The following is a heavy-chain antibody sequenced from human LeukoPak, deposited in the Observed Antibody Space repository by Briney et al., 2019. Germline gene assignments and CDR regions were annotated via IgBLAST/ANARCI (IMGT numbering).Heavy chain of an antibody. CDR1: GGSISSYY. J-gene: IGHJ4*02. CDR2: IYYSGST. V-gene: IGHV4-59*01. CDR3: AREEDKGTLDY. D-gene: IGHD2-15*01. Sequence: SETLSLTCTVSGGSISSYYWSWIRQPPGKGLEWVGYIYYSGSTHYNPSLKSRVTISVDTSKNQFSLKLSSVTAADTAVYYCAREEDKGTLDYWGQGTLVTVSS.